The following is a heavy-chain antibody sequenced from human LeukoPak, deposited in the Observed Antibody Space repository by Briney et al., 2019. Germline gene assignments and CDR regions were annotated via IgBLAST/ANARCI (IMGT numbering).Heavy chain of an antibody. CDR3: ARVASHYYDSSGYDY. CDR2: WNSGSI. Sequence: WNSGSIGYADSVKGRFTISRDNAKNTLYLQMNSLRAEDTAVYYCARVASHYYDSSGYDYWGQGTLVTVSS. V-gene: IGHV3-9*01. J-gene: IGHJ4*02. D-gene: IGHD3-22*01.